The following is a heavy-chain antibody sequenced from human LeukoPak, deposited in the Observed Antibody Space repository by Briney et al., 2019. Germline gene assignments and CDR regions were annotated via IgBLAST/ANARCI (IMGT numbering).Heavy chain of an antibody. CDR3: VRDDGHSYQYASRTYYYDAFDI. J-gene: IGHJ3*02. D-gene: IGHD3-10*01. CDR2: INRDESDK. Sequence: GGSLRLSCAASGFTLSNYWMTWVRQAPGKGLEWVANINRDESDKHYVDSVEGRFTISRDNAKNSLYLQMNSLRAEDTAVYYCVRDDGHSYQYASRTYYYDAFDIWGQGAVVTVSS. V-gene: IGHV3-7*01. CDR1: GFTLSNYW.